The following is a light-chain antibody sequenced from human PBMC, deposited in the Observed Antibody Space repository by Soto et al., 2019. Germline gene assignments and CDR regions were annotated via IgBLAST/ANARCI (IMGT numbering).Light chain of an antibody. Sequence: DIVLTQSPDSLAVSLGERATINCKSSQSVLYTSSNKNSLAWYQQKPGQPPKLLIYWASTRESGVPDRFSGGGSGTDFILTISSLQAEDVAVYYCQQHYSAPALTVGGGTKVDIK. CDR1: QSVLYTSSNKNS. V-gene: IGKV4-1*01. J-gene: IGKJ4*01. CDR3: QQHYSAPALT. CDR2: WAS.